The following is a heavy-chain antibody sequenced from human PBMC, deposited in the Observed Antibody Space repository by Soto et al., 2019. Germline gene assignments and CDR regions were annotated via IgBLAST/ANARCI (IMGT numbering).Heavy chain of an antibody. V-gene: IGHV3-30*18. CDR1: GFTFSSYG. Sequence: PGGSLRLSCAASGFTFSSYGMHWVRQAPGKGLEWVAVISYDGSNKYYADSVKGRFTISRDNSKNTLYLQMNSLRAEDTAVYYCAKDIAAADPSFDYWGQGTLVTVSS. CDR2: ISYDGSNK. J-gene: IGHJ4*02. CDR3: AKDIAAADPSFDY. D-gene: IGHD6-13*01.